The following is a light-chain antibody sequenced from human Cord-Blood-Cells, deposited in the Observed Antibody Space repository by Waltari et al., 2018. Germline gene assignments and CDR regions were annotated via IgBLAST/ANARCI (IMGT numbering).Light chain of an antibody. J-gene: IGLJ2*01. CDR1: SSDVGCYNL. Sequence: QSALTQPASVSGSPGQSITISCTGTSSDVGCYNLVSWYQQPPGKAPKLMIYEGSKRPSGVSNRFSGSKSGNTASLTISGLQAEDEADYYCCSYAGSSNVVFGGGTKLTVL. V-gene: IGLV2-23*01. CDR3: CSYAGSSNVV. CDR2: EGS.